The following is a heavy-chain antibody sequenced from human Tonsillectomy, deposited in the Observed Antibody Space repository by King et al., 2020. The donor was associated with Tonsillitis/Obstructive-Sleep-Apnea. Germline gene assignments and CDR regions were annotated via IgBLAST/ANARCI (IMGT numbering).Heavy chain of an antibody. Sequence: LQLVQSGAEVKKPGESLRISCKGSGYSFTSYWISWVRQRPGKGLEWMGKIDPSDSYTNYSPSFQGHVTNSAHKSIITAYLQWSSLKASDTAMYYCAGHSEYYYDSSDYLHACDIWGQGTVVTVSS. V-gene: IGHV5-10-1*03. J-gene: IGHJ3*02. CDR1: GYSFTSYW. CDR2: IDPSDSYT. D-gene: IGHD3-22*01. CDR3: AGHSEYYYDSSDYLHACDI.